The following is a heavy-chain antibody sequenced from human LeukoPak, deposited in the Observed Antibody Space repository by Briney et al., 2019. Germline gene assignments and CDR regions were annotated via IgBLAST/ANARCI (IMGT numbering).Heavy chain of an antibody. CDR1: GGSFSGYY. CDR3: ARAGNYDSSVYY. CDR2: INWNGGST. J-gene: IGHJ4*02. V-gene: IGHV3-20*04. D-gene: IGHD3-22*01. Sequence: ETLSLTCAVYGGSFSGYYWSWIRQPPGKGLEWVSGINWNGGSTGYADSVKGRFTISRDNAKNSLYLQMNSLRAEDTAVYYCARAGNYDSSVYYWGQGTLVTVSS.